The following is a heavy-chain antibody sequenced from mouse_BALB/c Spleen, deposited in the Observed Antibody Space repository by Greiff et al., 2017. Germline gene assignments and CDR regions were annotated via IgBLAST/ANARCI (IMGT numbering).Heavy chain of an antibody. Sequence: DLVKPGASVKLSCKASGYTFTSYWINWIKQRPGQGLEWIGRIAPGSGSTYYNEMFKGKATLTVDTSSSTAYIQLSSLSSEDSAVYFCAREGYRYDGFAYWGQGTLVTVSA. CDR3: AREGYRYDGFAY. CDR1: GYTFTSYW. D-gene: IGHD2-14*01. V-gene: IGHV1S41*01. CDR2: IAPGSGST. J-gene: IGHJ3*01.